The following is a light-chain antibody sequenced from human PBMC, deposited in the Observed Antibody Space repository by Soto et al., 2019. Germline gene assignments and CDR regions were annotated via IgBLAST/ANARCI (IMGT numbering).Light chain of an antibody. CDR1: QSLVYSDGNTY. Sequence: DVVMTQSPLSLPVTLGQPASISCKSNQSLVYSDGNTYLNLFQQRPGHSPRRLIYRVSKRNAGVPDRFTGSGSGTDFTLKISSVEAEDLGLYYFGPATDWPTFGQGNKVELK. CDR2: RVS. V-gene: IGKV2-30*01. J-gene: IGKJ1*01. CDR3: GPATDWPT.